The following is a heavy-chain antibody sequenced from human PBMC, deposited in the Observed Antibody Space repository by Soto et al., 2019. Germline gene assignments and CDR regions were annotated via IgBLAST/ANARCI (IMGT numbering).Heavy chain of an antibody. D-gene: IGHD6-19*01. CDR1: GYNFRNYG. J-gene: IGHJ4*02. CDR3: ARDSLPLAVAAPDN. CDR2: IGPYNGNT. Sequence: GASVKVSCKSSGYNFRNYGITWVRQAPGQGLEWMGWIGPYNGNTNYAQKFRGRVTMTTDTSTSTAYMELRSLRSDDTAVYYCARDSLPLAVAAPDNWGQGTLVTVSS. V-gene: IGHV1-18*01.